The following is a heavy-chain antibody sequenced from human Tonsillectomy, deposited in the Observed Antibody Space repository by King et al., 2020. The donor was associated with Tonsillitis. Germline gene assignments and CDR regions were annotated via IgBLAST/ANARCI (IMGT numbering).Heavy chain of an antibody. CDR2: IYYRGST. V-gene: IGHV4-59*08. J-gene: IGHJ4*02. CDR3: ARHQNYYDRSGYYDY. D-gene: IGHD3-22*01. CDR1: GGSISSYY. Sequence: QLQESGPGLVKPSETLSLTCTVSGGSISSYYWSWIRQPPGKGLEWIGYIYYRGSTNYNPSLKSRVTISVDTSKNQFSLKLSSVTAADTAVYYCARHQNYYDRSGYYDYWGQGTLVTVSS.